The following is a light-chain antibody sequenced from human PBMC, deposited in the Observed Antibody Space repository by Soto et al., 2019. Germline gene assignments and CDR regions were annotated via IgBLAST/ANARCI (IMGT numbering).Light chain of an antibody. CDR1: GSDLAIYNY. CDR2: QVT. Sequence: QSVLTQPASVSGSPGQSITISCTGTGSDLAIYNYVSWYQQQPGKAPKLMIYQVTNRPSGVSNRFSGSRSGNTASLTISGLQAEDEADYYCSSYTDSSNYVFGNGTKVTVL. V-gene: IGLV2-14*01. J-gene: IGLJ1*01. CDR3: SSYTDSSNYV.